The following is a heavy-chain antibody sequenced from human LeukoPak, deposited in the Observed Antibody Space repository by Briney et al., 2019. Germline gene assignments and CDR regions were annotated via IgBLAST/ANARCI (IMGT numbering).Heavy chain of an antibody. CDR3: ARARRSEYQGN. CDR1: GFTFSSYW. CDR2: IKQDGSQT. D-gene: IGHD2-2*01. Sequence: GGSLRLSSAASGFTFSSYWMSWVRLAPGKGLEWVANIKQDGSQTQYVDCVKVRFTISRENAKNSLYLQMSSLGAEDTGLYYCARARRSEYQGNWGQGTPVTVSS. V-gene: IGHV3-7*01. J-gene: IGHJ4*02.